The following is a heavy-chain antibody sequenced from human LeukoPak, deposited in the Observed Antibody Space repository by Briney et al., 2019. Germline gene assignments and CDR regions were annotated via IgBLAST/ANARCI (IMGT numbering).Heavy chain of an antibody. J-gene: IGHJ4*02. D-gene: IGHD5-18*01. Sequence: GESLKISCKGPGYSFTSYWIGWVRQMPGKGLEWMGIIYPGDSETRYSPSFQGQVTISADKSISAAYLQWSSLKASDTAMYYCARLFAGYSYGFYFEYWGQGTLVTVSS. CDR2: IYPGDSET. V-gene: IGHV5-51*01. CDR1: GYSFTSYW. CDR3: ARLFAGYSYGFYFEY.